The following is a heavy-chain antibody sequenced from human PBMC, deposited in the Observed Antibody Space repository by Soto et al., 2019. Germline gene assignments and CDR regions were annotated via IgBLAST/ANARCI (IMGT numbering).Heavy chain of an antibody. V-gene: IGHV1-2*02. Sequence: ASRRGSCKASGYTFTGCDIHWVGQATGRGLDWMGWINPNSGGTNYAQKFQGRVTMTRDASISTAYMELSRLRSDDTAVYYCARQPSPLGAEGYYDRNRMEVWGQATTVTVSS. D-gene: IGHD3-22*01. CDR1: GYTFTGCD. CDR3: ARQPSPLGAEGYYDRNRMEV. J-gene: IGHJ6*02. CDR2: INPNSGGT.